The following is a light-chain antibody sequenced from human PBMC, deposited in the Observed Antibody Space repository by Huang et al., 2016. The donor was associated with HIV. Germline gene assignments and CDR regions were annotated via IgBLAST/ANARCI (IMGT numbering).Light chain of an antibody. V-gene: IGKV3-11*01. Sequence: EIVLTQSPATLSLSPGERATLSCRASQSVSTYLAWYQQKPGQAPRSLIYDASNRAPCIPARFSGRGSETDFTLTISSLEPEDFAVYYCHQRANWPLGTFGQGTKVEIK. J-gene: IGKJ1*01. CDR3: HQRANWPLGT. CDR1: QSVSTY. CDR2: DAS.